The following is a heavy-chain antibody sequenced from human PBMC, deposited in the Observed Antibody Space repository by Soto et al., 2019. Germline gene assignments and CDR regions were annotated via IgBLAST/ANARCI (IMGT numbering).Heavy chain of an antibody. D-gene: IGHD6-19*01. V-gene: IGHV4-4*02. Sequence: QMQLQESGPGLVKPSETLSLTCAVSSASISSEQRWSWVRQPPGKGLEWIGEIHHSGSTNKNPSLQIRLTMSVDKSKNQFSLNLNSVTAADTAVYYCARSFGWYAIDQWGQGTLVIVSS. J-gene: IGHJ4*02. CDR1: SASISSEQR. CDR3: ARSFGWYAIDQ. CDR2: IHHSGST.